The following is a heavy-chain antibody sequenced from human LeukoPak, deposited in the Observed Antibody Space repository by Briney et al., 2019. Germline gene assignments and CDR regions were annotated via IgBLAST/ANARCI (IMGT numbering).Heavy chain of an antibody. V-gene: IGHV1-69*01. CDR3: AISARPHP. CDR2: A. J-gene: IGHJ5*02. Sequence: ANYAQKFQGRVTITADGSTNTAYMELSSLTSEDTAVYYCAISARPHPWGQGTLVTVSS. D-gene: IGHD6-6*01.